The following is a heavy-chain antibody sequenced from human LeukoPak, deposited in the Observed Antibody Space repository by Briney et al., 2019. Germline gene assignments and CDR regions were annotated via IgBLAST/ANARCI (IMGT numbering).Heavy chain of an antibody. CDR2: TNPGGSNT. CDR3: ARSNQADDY. J-gene: IGHJ4*02. Sequence: PGGSLRLSCAASGFTFSNYWMHWVCQVPGKGLVWVSRTNPGGSNTAYADSVKGRFTISRDNARNTLYLQMDSLRAEDTAVYYCARSNQADDYWGQGTLVTVSS. CDR1: GFTFSNYW. D-gene: IGHD1-14*01. V-gene: IGHV3-74*01.